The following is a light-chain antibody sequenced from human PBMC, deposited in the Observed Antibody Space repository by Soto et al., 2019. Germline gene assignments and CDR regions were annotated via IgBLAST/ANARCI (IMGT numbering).Light chain of an antibody. Sequence: EILMTQSPATLSVSPGERATLSCRASQSVSSTLAWYQQKPGQAPRLLIYGASSRVTGIPDRFSGSGSGTDFTLTISRLEPEDFAVYYCQQYGSSPLTFGGGTKVDIK. CDR1: QSVSST. CDR3: QQYGSSPLT. V-gene: IGKV3-20*01. J-gene: IGKJ4*01. CDR2: GAS.